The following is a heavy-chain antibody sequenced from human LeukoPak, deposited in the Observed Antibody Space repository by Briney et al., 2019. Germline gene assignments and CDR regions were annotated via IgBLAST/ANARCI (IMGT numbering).Heavy chain of an antibody. CDR2: ISGSGGST. CDR3: AKGAPYSSSLSNWFDP. CDR1: GFTFSSYA. J-gene: IGHJ5*02. V-gene: IGHV3-23*01. Sequence: GGSLRLSCAASGFTFSSYAMTWVRQPPGKGLEWVSAISGSGGSTHYADSVKGGVTISRDNSKKTLYLQMNSLRAEDTAVYYCAKGAPYSSSLSNWFDPWGQGTLVTVSS. D-gene: IGHD6-6*01.